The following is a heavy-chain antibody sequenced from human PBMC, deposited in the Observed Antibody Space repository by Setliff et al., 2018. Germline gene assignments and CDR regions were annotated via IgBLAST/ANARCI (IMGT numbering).Heavy chain of an antibody. J-gene: IGHJ4*02. Sequence: ASVKVSCKASGYTFTDYYIHWVRQAPGQGLEWMGRINPDSGGTNYAQKFQGRVTMTRDTSITAAYMELSRLRSDDSAVYYCARGPSNYDPLTGCDCWGQGTLVTVSS. D-gene: IGHD3-9*01. CDR3: ARGPSNYDPLTGCDC. V-gene: IGHV1-2*06. CDR1: GYTFTDYY. CDR2: INPDSGGT.